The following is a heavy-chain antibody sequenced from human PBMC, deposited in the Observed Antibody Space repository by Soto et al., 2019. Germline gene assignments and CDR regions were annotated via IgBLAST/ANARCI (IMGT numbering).Heavy chain of an antibody. CDR2: IIPIFGTA. CDR1: GGTFSSYA. J-gene: IGHJ6*02. D-gene: IGHD6-13*01. V-gene: IGHV1-69*01. CDR3: ARVIGIAPYYYYYGMDV. Sequence: QVQLVQSGAEVKKPGSSVKVSCKASGGTFSSYAISWVRQAPGQGLEWMGGIIPIFGTANYAQKFQGRVTITADESTSTGYMELSSLRSEDTAVYYCARVIGIAPYYYYYGMDVWGQGTTVTVSS.